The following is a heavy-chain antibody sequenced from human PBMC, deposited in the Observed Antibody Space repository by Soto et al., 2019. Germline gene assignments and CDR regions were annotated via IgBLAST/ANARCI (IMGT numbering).Heavy chain of an antibody. CDR3: ARVGDLEYSSSYYFDY. Sequence: GGSLRLSCAASGFTFSDYYMSWIRQAPGKGMEWVSYISSSSSYTNYADSVKGRFTISRDNAKNSLYLQMNSLRAEDTAVYYCARVGDLEYSSSYYFDYWGQGTLVTVSS. J-gene: IGHJ4*02. CDR1: GFTFSDYY. CDR2: ISSSSSYT. V-gene: IGHV3-11*06. D-gene: IGHD6-6*01.